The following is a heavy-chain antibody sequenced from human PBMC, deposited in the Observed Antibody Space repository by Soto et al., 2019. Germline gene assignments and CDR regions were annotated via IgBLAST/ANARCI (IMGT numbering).Heavy chain of an antibody. CDR3: XXXXXX. V-gene: IGHV4-30-2*01. J-gene: IGHJ4*02. CDR2: IYHSGST. CDR1: GGSISSGGYS. Sequence: QLQLQESGSGLVKPSQTLSLTCAVSGGSISSGGYSWSWIRQPPGKGLEWIGYIYHSGSTYYNPSLKSRVTISVDRSKNQFSLXXXSXXXXXXXXXXXXXXXXXXGQGTLVTVSS.